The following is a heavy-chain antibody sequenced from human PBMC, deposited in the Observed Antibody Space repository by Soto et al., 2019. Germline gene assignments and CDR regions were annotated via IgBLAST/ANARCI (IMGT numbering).Heavy chain of an antibody. V-gene: IGHV4-59*08. CDR3: ARHLSIAARPLHYYYYYMDV. Sequence: SETLSLTCTVSGGSISSYYWSWIRQPPGKGLEWIGYIYYSGSTNYNPSLKSRVTISVDTSKNQFSLKLSSVTAADTAVYYCARHLSIAARPLHYYYYYMDVWGKGTTVTVSS. CDR1: GGSISSYY. CDR2: IYYSGST. D-gene: IGHD6-6*01. J-gene: IGHJ6*03.